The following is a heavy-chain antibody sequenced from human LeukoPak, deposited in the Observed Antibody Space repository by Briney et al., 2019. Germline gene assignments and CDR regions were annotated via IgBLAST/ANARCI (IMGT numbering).Heavy chain of an antibody. V-gene: IGHV4-59*01. J-gene: IGHJ3*02. D-gene: IGHD2-8*02. CDR3: ARGYCTGGVCPDGFDI. Sequence: SETLSLTCTVSGGSITSYYWSWIRQPPGKGLEWIGYIYYSGSTNYNPSLKSRVTISIDTPKNQFSLKLSSVTAADSAVYFCARGYCTGGVCPDGFDIWGQGTMVTVSS. CDR1: GGSITSYY. CDR2: IYYSGST.